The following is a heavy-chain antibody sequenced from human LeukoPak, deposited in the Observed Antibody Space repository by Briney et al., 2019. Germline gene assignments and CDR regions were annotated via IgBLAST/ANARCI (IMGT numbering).Heavy chain of an antibody. V-gene: IGHV4-34*01. D-gene: IGHD1-26*01. J-gene: IGHJ6*02. CDR3: ARERSGSYSGMDV. CDR2: INHSGST. Sequence: TETPSLTCAAYGGSFSGYYWSWIRQPPGKGLEWIGEINHSGSTNYNPSLKSRVTISVDTSKNQFSLKLSSVTAADTAVYYCARERSGSYSGMDVWGQGTTVTVSS. CDR1: GGSFSGYY.